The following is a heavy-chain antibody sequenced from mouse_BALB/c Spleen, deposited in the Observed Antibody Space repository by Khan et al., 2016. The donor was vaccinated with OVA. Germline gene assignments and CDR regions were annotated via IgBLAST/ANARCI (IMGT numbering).Heavy chain of an antibody. CDR3: ARDFHYYGSRGALDY. J-gene: IGHJ4*01. V-gene: IGHV1-4*01. Sequence: VQLQESGAELARPGASVKMSCKASGYTFTGYSMHWIKQRPGQGLEWIGYISPSNAYTNYNQKFKDKATLTADKSSSTAYMQLSSLTSEDSAVYYCARDFHYYGSRGALDYWGQGTSVTVSS. D-gene: IGHD1-1*01. CDR2: ISPSNAYT. CDR1: GYTFTGYS.